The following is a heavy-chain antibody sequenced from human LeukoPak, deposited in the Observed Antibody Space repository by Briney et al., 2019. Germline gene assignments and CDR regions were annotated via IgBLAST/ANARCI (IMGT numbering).Heavy chain of an antibody. D-gene: IGHD6-19*01. CDR2: INTNTGNP. Sequence: ASVKVSCKASGYTFTSYAMNWVRQAPGQGLEWVGWINTNTGNPTYAQGFTGRFVFSLDTSVSTAYLQISSLKAEDTAVYYCARDLSPESFIAVAPPSGMDVWGQGTTVTVSS. CDR1: GYTFTSYA. V-gene: IGHV7-4-1*02. J-gene: IGHJ6*02. CDR3: ARDLSPESFIAVAPPSGMDV.